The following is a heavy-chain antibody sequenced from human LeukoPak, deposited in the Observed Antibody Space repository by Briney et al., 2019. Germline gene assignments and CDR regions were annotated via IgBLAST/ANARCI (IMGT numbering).Heavy chain of an antibody. Sequence: GGSLRLSCAASGFTFSTYAMSWVRQAPGKGLEWVSHFGGSGGTIYYADSVKGRFTISRDNSKNTLYLQMNSLRAEDTAVYYCARSDCGGDCHLLDYWGQGTLVTVSS. D-gene: IGHD2-21*02. V-gene: IGHV3-23*01. CDR3: ARSDCGGDCHLLDY. CDR2: FGGSGGTI. CDR1: GFTFSTYA. J-gene: IGHJ4*02.